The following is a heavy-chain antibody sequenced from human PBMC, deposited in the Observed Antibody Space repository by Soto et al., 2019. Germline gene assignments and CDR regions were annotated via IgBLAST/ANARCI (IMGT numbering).Heavy chain of an antibody. CDR2: INSDGSST. D-gene: IGHD6-19*01. CDR1: GFTFSSYW. J-gene: IGHJ6*02. CDR3: ARRGTSSGWNLYYYYGMDV. V-gene: IGHV3-74*01. Sequence: PGGSLRLSCAASGFTFSSYWMHWVRQAPGKGLVWVSRINSDGSSTSYADSVKGRFTISRDNAKNTLYLQMNSLRAEDTAVYYCARRGTSSGWNLYYYYGMDVWGQGTTVTVSS.